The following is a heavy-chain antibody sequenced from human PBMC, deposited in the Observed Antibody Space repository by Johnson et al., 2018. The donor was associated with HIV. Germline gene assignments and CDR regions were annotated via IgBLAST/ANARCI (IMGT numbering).Heavy chain of an antibody. CDR2: IRYDGSNE. CDR1: GFTFSRYG. J-gene: IGHJ3*01. CDR3: ARSGRPLVVVTAYDAFDV. V-gene: IGHV3-30*02. D-gene: IGHD2-15*01. Sequence: QVQLVESGGGVVQPGGSLRLSCAASGFTFSRYGMHWVRQAPGKGLEWVAFIRYDGSNEYYADSVRGRFTISRDNSKNTLYLQMNSLRPEDTAVYYCARSGRPLVVVTAYDAFDVWGQGTMVTVSS.